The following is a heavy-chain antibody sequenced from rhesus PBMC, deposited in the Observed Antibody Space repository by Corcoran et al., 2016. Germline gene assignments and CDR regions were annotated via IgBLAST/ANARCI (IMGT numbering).Heavy chain of an antibody. V-gene: IGHV4-169*02. CDR3: ARDPNWNYLDY. CDR1: VGSISSSY. J-gene: IGHJ4*01. CDR2: IYGSGMST. D-gene: IGHD1-26*01. Sequence: QLQLQESGPGLVKPSETLSVTCAVSVGSISSSYWRWICHPPGKGLEWIGYIYGSGMSTTYNPSLKSRVTLSVDTSKNQLSLKLSSVTAADTAVYYCARDPNWNYLDYWGQGVLVTVSS.